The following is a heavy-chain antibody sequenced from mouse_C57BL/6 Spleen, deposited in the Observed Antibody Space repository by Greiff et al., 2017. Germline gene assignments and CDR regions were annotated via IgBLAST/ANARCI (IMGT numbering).Heavy chain of an antibody. CDR3: ASITTVVATGFDY. CDR2: ISSGSSTI. CDR1: GFTFSDYG. J-gene: IGHJ2*01. D-gene: IGHD1-1*01. Sequence: EVKLVESGGGLVKPGGSLKLSCAASGFTFSDYGMHWVRQAPEKGLEWVAYISSGSSTIYYADTVKGRFTISRDNAKNTLFLQMTSLRSEDTAMYYCASITTVVATGFDYWGQGTTRTVSS. V-gene: IGHV5-17*01.